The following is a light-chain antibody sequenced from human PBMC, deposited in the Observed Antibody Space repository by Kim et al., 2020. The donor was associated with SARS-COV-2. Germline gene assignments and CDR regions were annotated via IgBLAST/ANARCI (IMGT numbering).Light chain of an antibody. Sequence: GDRVNITCRASQSIGTNLNWYYQMPGRGPKLLIHAAYGLNSGAPSRFSGSGSGTDFTLTISSLQPEDFATYYCQQSFSTPWTFGQGTKVDIK. V-gene: IGKV1-39*01. J-gene: IGKJ1*01. CDR3: QQSFSTPWT. CDR2: AAY. CDR1: QSIGTN.